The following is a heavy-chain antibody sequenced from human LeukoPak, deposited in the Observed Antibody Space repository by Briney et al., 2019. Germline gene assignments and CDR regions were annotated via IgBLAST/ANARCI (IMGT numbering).Heavy chain of an antibody. D-gene: IGHD5-18*01. CDR1: GGSFSGYY. V-gene: IGHV4-34*01. J-gene: IGHJ3*02. CDR2: INHSGST. Sequence: SETLSLTCAVYGGSFSGYYWSWIRQPPGKGLEWIGEINHSGSTNYNPSLKGRVTISVDTSKNQFSLKLSSVTAADTAVYYCARARFGYSYGYTAFDIWGQGTMVTVSS. CDR3: ARARFGYSYGYTAFDI.